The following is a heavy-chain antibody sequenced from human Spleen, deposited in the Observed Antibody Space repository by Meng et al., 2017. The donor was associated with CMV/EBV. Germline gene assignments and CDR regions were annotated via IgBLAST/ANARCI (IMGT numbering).Heavy chain of an antibody. CDR2: ISYDGSNK. V-gene: IGHV3-30*18. J-gene: IGHJ4*02. CDR1: GFTFSSYG. CDR3: AKGHGSSGYALDY. D-gene: IGHD3-22*01. Sequence: ASGFTFSSYGMHWVRQAPGKGLEWVAVISYDGSNKYYADSVKGRFTISRDNSKNTLYLQMNSLRAEDTAVYYCAKGHGSSGYALDYWGQGTLVTVSS.